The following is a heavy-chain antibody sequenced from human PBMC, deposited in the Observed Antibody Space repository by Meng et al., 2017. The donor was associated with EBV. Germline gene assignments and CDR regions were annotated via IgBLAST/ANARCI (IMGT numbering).Heavy chain of an antibody. CDR3: ASESGRGFTPDY. D-gene: IGHD3-10*01. J-gene: IGHJ4*02. V-gene: IGHV1-69*01. CDR1: GGTFRSDA. Sequence: GQLHTSGAEVRKPGSSVNVSCRTSGGTFRSDAVSWVRQAPGQGLEWMGGLIPMSGAPHYAQKFQDRVTIIADESTSTHSMELNNLRFEDTAMYYCASESGRGFTPDYWGQGTLVTVSS. CDR2: LIPMSGAP.